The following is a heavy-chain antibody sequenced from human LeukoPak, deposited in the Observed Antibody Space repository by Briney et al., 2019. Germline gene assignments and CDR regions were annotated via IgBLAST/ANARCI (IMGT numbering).Heavy chain of an antibody. CDR2: ISSSGSTI. Sequence: GGSLTLSCAASGFTFSSYEMNWVRQAPGKGLEWVSYISSSGSTIYYADSVKGRFIISRDNAKNSLYLQMNSLRAEDTAVYYCARGADGYSYGFWGQGTMVTVSS. V-gene: IGHV3-48*03. CDR3: ARGADGYSYGF. CDR1: GFTFSSYE. J-gene: IGHJ4*02. D-gene: IGHD5-18*01.